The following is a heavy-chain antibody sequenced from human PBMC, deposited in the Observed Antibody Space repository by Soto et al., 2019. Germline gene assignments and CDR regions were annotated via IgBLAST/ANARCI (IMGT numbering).Heavy chain of an antibody. Sequence: ASVKVSCKASGYTFNTYGFSWVRQALGQGPEWMGWISTYNANTNYAQKVQGRVTMTTDTSTSTAYMELRSLRSDDTAVYYCARVASSGWYFDYWGQGTLVTVSS. CDR1: GYTFNTYG. J-gene: IGHJ4*02. CDR3: ARVASSGWYFDY. V-gene: IGHV1-18*01. D-gene: IGHD6-19*01. CDR2: ISTYNANT.